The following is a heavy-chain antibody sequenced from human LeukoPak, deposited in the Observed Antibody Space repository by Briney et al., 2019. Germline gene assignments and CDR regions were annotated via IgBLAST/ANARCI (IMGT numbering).Heavy chain of an antibody. V-gene: IGHV1-18*01. CDR2: ISTYNGNT. J-gene: IGHJ6*02. CDR1: GYTFTSYG. Sequence: ASVKVSCKASGYTFTSYGISWVRQAPGQGLEWMGWISTYNGNTNYAQKLQGRVTMTTDTSTSTAYMKLRSLRSDDTAVYYCAGLIAAAGPNRNYYGMDVWGQGTTVTVSS. CDR3: AGLIAAAGPNRNYYGMDV. D-gene: IGHD6-13*01.